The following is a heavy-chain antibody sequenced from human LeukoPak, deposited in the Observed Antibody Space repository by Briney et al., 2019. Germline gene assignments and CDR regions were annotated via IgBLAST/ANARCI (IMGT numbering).Heavy chain of an antibody. J-gene: IGHJ4*02. CDR2: INHSGST. V-gene: IGHV4-34*01. D-gene: IGHD1-26*01. CDR1: GGSFSGYY. Sequence: SETLSLTCAVYGGSFSGYYWSWIRQPPGKGLEWIGEINHSGSTNYNPSLKSRVTISVDTSKNQFSLKLSSVTAADTAVYFCARGDSSVGLNYWGQGTLVTVSS. CDR3: ARGDSSVGLNY.